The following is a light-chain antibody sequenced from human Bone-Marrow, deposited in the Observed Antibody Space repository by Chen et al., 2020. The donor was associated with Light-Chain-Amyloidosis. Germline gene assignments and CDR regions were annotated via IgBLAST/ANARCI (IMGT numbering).Light chain of an antibody. CDR1: SSNIGAGYD. CDR3: QSYDSSLRGWV. CDR2: GNS. V-gene: IGLV1-40*01. J-gene: IGLJ3*02. Sequence: QSVLTQPPSVSGAPGQRVTISCTGSSSNIGAGYDVHWYQQLPGTAPKLLIYGNSNRPSGVPDRVSGSKSGTSASLAITGIQADDEADYYCQSYDSSLRGWVFGGGTKLTVL.